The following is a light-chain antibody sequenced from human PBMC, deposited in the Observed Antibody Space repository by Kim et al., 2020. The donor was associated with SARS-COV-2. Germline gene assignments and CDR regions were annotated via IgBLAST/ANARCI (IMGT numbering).Light chain of an antibody. V-gene: IGKV1-27*01. CDR1: HDISNF. J-gene: IGKJ1*01. CDR3: QRWISSPWT. CDR2: DAS. Sequence: DIQMTQSPSSLSASVGDTVTITCRSSHDISNFLAWYQEKPGKVPKLLIYDASVLQSGVPSRFSGSGSGTDFTLTISSLQPEDVATYYCQRWISSPWTFGEGTQVDIK.